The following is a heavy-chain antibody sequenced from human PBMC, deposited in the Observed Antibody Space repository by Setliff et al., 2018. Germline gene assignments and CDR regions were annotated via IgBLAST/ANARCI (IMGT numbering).Heavy chain of an antibody. CDR2: INTNTGNQ. CDR1: GYTFTTYA. V-gene: IGHV7-4-1*02. Sequence: AASVKVTCKASGYTFTTYAIGWMRQAPGQGPEWMGWINTNTGNQSYAQGFTGRFVFSLDTSVSTAFLQISSVKAEDTAVYYCASGYCSGGSCADFDYWGQGTLVTVSS. J-gene: IGHJ4*02. D-gene: IGHD2-15*01. CDR3: ASGYCSGGSCADFDY.